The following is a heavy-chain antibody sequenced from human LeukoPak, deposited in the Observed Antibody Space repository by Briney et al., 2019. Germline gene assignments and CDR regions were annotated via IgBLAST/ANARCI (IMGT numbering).Heavy chain of an antibody. D-gene: IGHD6-19*01. CDR2: IKEDGSEK. J-gene: IGHJ4*02. CDR3: VTKEPSTSGWSY. V-gene: IGHV3-7*01. Sequence: PGGSLILSCTASGFTFNRDWTAWVRQAPGKGLEWVANIKEDGSEKNYVDSVKGRFTISRDNAENSVYLQMNDLRAEDTGVYYCVTKEPSTSGWSYWGQGTLVTVSS. CDR1: GFTFNRDW.